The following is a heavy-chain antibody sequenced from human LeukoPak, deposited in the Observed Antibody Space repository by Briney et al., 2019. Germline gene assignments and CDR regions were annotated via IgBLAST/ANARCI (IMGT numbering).Heavy chain of an antibody. Sequence: SETLSLTCSVSGASISTFHWTWFRQPAGRGLEWIGLIYSSGSTLLNPSLKNRVAMSVDLTKNQLSLKLTSVTAADSAMYFCAREDVDYWGRGTLVTVSS. CDR1: GASISTFH. J-gene: IGHJ4*02. CDR2: IYSSGST. V-gene: IGHV4-4*07. CDR3: AREDVDY.